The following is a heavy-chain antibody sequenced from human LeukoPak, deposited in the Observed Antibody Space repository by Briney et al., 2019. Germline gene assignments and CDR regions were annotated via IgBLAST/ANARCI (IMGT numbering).Heavy chain of an antibody. J-gene: IGHJ4*02. CDR2: INPNSGGT. CDR1: GYTFTGYY. CDR3: ARVSIAAAPPTD. Sequence: ASVKVSCKASGYTFTGYYMHWVRQAPGQGLEWMGWINPNSGGTNYAQKFQGRVTMTRDASISTAYMGLSRLRSDDTAAYYCARVSIAAAPPTDWGQGTLVTVSS. D-gene: IGHD6-13*01. V-gene: IGHV1-2*02.